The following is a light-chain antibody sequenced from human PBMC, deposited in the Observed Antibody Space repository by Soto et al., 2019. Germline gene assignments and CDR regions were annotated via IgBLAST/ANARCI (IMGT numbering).Light chain of an antibody. CDR3: QQYNSFQRT. V-gene: IGKV1-5*03. CDR2: KAS. Sequence: DIQMTQSPSTLSASVRDRVTITCRASQSISSWLAWYQQKPGKAPKLLIYKASSLESGVPSRFSGSGSGTEFTLTISSLQPDDFATYYCQQYNSFQRTFGQGTKVEIK. J-gene: IGKJ1*01. CDR1: QSISSW.